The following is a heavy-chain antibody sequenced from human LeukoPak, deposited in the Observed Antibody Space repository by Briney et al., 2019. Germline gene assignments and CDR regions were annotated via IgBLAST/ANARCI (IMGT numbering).Heavy chain of an antibody. Sequence: SETLSLTRAVYGGSFSGYYWSWIRQPPGKGLEWIGEINHSGSTNYNPSLKSRVTISVDTSKNQFSLKLSSVTAADTAVYYCARKFRGYYDSIRRYYFDYWGQGTLVTVSS. D-gene: IGHD3-22*01. J-gene: IGHJ4*02. CDR2: INHSGST. CDR3: ARKFRGYYDSIRRYYFDY. V-gene: IGHV4-34*01. CDR1: GGSFSGYY.